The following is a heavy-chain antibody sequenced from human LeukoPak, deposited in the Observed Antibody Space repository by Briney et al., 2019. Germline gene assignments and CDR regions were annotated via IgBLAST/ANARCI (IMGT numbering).Heavy chain of an antibody. Sequence: PGGSLRLSCAASGFTFDDYGMHWVRHAPGKGLEWVSGISWNSGSIGYADSVKGRFTISRDNAKNSLYLQMNSLRAEDTALYYCAKDAYYDILTGVHWFDPWGQGTLVTVSS. CDR2: ISWNSGSI. J-gene: IGHJ5*02. D-gene: IGHD3-9*01. CDR1: GFTFDDYG. V-gene: IGHV3-9*01. CDR3: AKDAYYDILTGVHWFDP.